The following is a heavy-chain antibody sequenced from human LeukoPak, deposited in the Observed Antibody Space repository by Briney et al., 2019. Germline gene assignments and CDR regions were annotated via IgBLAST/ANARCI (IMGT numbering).Heavy chain of an antibody. V-gene: IGHV3-23*01. CDR1: GFTFSKYA. D-gene: IGHD6-19*01. J-gene: IGHJ4*02. CDR3: AKLSQWLEKYGRNDY. Sequence: GGSLRLSCAVSGFTFSKYAMSWVRQAPGKGLEWVSGIRGSGGGTDYADSVKGRFTISRDNSKDTLYLQMNSLRSDDTAVYYCAKLSQWLEKYGRNDYWGQGTLVTVSS. CDR2: IRGSGGGT.